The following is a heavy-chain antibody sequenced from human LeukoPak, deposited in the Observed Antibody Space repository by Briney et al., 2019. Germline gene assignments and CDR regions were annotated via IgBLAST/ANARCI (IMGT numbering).Heavy chain of an antibody. D-gene: IGHD3-22*01. CDR2: IIHSGST. Sequence: YPSEPLSLTCAVYGVPFSGYYWSWIRQPPGKGLEWFGEIIHSGSTNDNPSLKRRVTISVGASKNRFSLKLSSVSAAGTAVYCCARVLGDSSGYYRESWGQGTLVTVSS. J-gene: IGHJ4*02. CDR1: GVPFSGYY. V-gene: IGHV4-34*12. CDR3: ARVLGDSSGYYRES.